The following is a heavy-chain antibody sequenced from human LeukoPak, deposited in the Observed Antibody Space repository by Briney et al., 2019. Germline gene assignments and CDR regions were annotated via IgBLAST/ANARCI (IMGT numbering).Heavy chain of an antibody. J-gene: IGHJ4*02. V-gene: IGHV3-33*01. D-gene: IGHD3-10*01. CDR1: GFTFSSYG. CDR2: IWYDGSNK. CDR3: ARDRGYSFDY. Sequence: GRSLRLSCAASGFTFSSYGMHWVRQAPGKGLEWVAVIWYDGSNKYYADSVKGRFTISRDNSKNTLYLQMDSLRAEDTAVYYCARDRGYSFDYWGQGTLVTVSS.